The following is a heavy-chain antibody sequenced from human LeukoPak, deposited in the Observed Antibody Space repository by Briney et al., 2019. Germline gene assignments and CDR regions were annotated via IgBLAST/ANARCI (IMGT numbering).Heavy chain of an antibody. CDR1: GYTFTSFW. V-gene: IGHV5-51*01. D-gene: IGHD3-10*01. J-gene: IGHJ3*02. CDR2: IYPGDSDT. Sequence: GESLKISCKGSGYTFTSFWIVWVRQMPGEGLEWMGIIYPGDSDTTYSPSFQGQVTISVDKSISTAYLQWSSLKASDTAMYYCARRGYGSGGYTDAFDIWGQGTMVTVSS. CDR3: ARRGYGSGGYTDAFDI.